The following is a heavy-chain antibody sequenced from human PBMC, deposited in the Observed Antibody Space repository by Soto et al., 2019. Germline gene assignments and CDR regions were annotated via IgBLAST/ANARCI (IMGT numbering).Heavy chain of an antibody. Sequence: EVHLVESGGGLIQPGGSLRLSCAASGFTVSSNYMTWVRQPPGKGLEWVSFISRGGSTDYSDSVKGRFTISRDNSKNALYLQMNSLRAEDTAVYYCARDLGPTTYWGQGTLVTVSS. D-gene: IGHD5-12*01. CDR3: ARDLGPTTY. J-gene: IGHJ4*02. CDR1: GFTVSSNY. CDR2: ISRGGST. V-gene: IGHV3-53*01.